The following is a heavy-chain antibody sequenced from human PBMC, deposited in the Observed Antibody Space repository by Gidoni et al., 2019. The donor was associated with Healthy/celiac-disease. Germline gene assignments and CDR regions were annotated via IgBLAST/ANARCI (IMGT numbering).Heavy chain of an antibody. D-gene: IGHD3-3*01. CDR2: ISSSSSYI. J-gene: IGHJ6*03. CDR1: GFTFSSYS. V-gene: IGHV3-21*01. Sequence: EVQLVESGGGLVTPGGSLRLSCAASGFTFSSYSMNCVRQAPGKGLEWVSSISSSSSYIYYADSVKGRFTISRDNAKNSLYLQMNSLRAEDTAVYYCAREGKAIFGVVIAYYYMDVWGKGTTVTVSS. CDR3: AREGKAIFGVVIAYYYMDV.